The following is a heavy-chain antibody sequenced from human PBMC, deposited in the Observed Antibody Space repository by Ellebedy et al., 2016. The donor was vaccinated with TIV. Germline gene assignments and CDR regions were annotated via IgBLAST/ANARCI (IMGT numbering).Heavy chain of an antibody. V-gene: IGHV5-10-1*01. J-gene: IGHJ6*02. CDR2: IDPSDSYT. CDR3: ARLRYYYGSGIVGMDV. CDR1: GYSFTSYW. Sequence: GESLKISXKGSGYSFTSYWISWVRQMPGKGLEWMGRIDPSDSYTNYSPSFQGHVTISADKSISTAYLQWSSLKASDTAMYYCARLRYYYGSGIVGMDVWGQGTTVTVSS. D-gene: IGHD3-10*01.